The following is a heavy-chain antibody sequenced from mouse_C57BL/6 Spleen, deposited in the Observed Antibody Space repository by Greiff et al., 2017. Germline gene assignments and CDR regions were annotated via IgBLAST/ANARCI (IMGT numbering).Heavy chain of an antibody. D-gene: IGHD1-1*01. V-gene: IGHV5-9*01. CDR2: ISGGGGNT. CDR3: ARQDYEDAMDY. Sequence: EVMLVESGGGLVKPGGSLKLSCAASGFTFSSYTMSWVRQTPEKRLEWVATISGGGGNTYYPDSVKGQFTISRDNAKNTLYLQMSSLRSEDTALYYCARQDYEDAMDYWGKGTSVTVSS. CDR1: GFTFSSYT. J-gene: IGHJ4*01.